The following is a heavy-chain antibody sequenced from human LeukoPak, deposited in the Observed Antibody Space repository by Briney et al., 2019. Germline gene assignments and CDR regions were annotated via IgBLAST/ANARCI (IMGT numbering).Heavy chain of an antibody. CDR2: GDYSGGT. J-gene: IGHJ4*02. Sequence: KASETLSLTCTVSGDSFTSVTDYWAWIRQPPGKGLEWIATGDYSGGTYYNPSLESRVAISADMSKNQISLQLTSVTGADTAVYYCAGERGEEYSSGWYKRNYFDNWGQGIRVTVSS. V-gene: IGHV4-39*07. D-gene: IGHD6-19*01. CDR3: AGERGEEYSSGWYKRNYFDN. CDR1: GDSFTSVTDY.